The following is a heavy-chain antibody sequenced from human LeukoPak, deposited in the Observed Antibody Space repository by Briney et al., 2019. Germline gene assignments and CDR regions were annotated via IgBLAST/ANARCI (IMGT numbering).Heavy chain of an antibody. Sequence: SETLSLTCTVSGGSISSSTYYWGWIRQPPGGGLEWIGTIYYRGSTYYNPSLKSRVTISVDTSNNQFSLRLSSVTAADTAVYYCAILGTGSSWGQGTLVTVSS. D-gene: IGHD3-10*01. V-gene: IGHV4-39*01. CDR2: IYYRGST. J-gene: IGHJ5*02. CDR3: AILGTGSS. CDR1: GGSISSSTYY.